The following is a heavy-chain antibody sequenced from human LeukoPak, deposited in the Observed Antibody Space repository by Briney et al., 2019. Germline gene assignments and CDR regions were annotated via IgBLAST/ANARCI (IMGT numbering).Heavy chain of an antibody. Sequence: GGSLRLSCAASGFTFSSYSMNWVRQAPGKGLEWVSSISSRSSYIYYADSVKGRFTISRDNSKNTLYLQMNSLRAEDTAVYYCARDGPAIMVDTAMVRDYYYGMDVWGQGTTVTVSS. J-gene: IGHJ6*02. D-gene: IGHD5-18*01. CDR1: GFTFSSYS. V-gene: IGHV3-21*01. CDR3: ARDGPAIMVDTAMVRDYYYGMDV. CDR2: ISSRSSYI.